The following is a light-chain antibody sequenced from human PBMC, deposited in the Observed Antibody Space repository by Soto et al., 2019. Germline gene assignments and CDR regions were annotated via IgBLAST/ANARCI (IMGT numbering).Light chain of an antibody. CDR2: DAS. Sequence: DIQMTQSPSTLSASVGGGLTTTCRPSQRISTWLAWYQQKPGKAPKLLTSDASSLETGVPSRFSGSGSGTEFTLTISSLEPEDFAVYYCQQRSNWQGATFGGGTKVDIK. CDR3: QQRSNWQGAT. V-gene: IGKV1-5*01. CDR1: QRISTW. J-gene: IGKJ4*01.